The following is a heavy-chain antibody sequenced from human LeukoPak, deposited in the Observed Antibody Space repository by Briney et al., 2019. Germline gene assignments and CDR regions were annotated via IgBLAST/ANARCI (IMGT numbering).Heavy chain of an antibody. CDR2: ISWNSGSI. Sequence: GGSLRLSCAASGFTFDDYAMHWVRQAPGKGLEWVSGISWNSGSIGYADSVKGRFTISRDNSKNTLYLQMNSLRAEDTAVYYCASEQWPYYFDYWGQGTLVTVSS. V-gene: IGHV3-9*01. CDR1: GFTFDDYA. CDR3: ASEQWPYYFDY. J-gene: IGHJ4*02. D-gene: IGHD6-19*01.